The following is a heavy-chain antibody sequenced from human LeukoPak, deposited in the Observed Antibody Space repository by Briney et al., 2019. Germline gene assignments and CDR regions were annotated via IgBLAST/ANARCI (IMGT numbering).Heavy chain of an antibody. CDR3: ARDVSVSGMDV. CDR2: INSDGTSV. J-gene: IGHJ6*02. Sequence: GGSLRLSCAASGFSFSSYWMHWVRQVPGKGLVWVSRINSDGTSVRYADSVKGRFTISRDNPKNSLYLQMNSLRAEDTAIYYCARDVSVSGMDVWGQGTTVTVSS. CDR1: GFSFSSYW. V-gene: IGHV3-74*01. D-gene: IGHD5/OR15-5a*01.